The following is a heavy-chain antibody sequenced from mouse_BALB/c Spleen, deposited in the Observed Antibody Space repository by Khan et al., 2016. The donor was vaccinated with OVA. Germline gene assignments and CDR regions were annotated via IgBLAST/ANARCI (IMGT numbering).Heavy chain of an antibody. CDR2: ISSGDIYT. CDR3: TRFITTTTGDYYAMDY. Sequence: EVELVESGGDLVNPGGSLKLSCAASGFIFSSYGMSWVRQTPDKRLEWVATISSGDIYTYYPDSVKGQFTISRDNAKNTLSLQMSSLKSEDTAMYYCTRFITTTTGDYYAMDYWGQGTSVTVSS. V-gene: IGHV5-6*01. J-gene: IGHJ4*01. D-gene: IGHD1-2*01. CDR1: GFIFSSYG.